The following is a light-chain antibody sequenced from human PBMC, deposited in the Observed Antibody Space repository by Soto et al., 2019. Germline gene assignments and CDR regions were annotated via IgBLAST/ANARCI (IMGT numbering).Light chain of an antibody. J-gene: IGKJ1*01. Sequence: DIQMTQSPSSLSATVGDRVTITCRASQSISFYLNWYQQKPGKAPNLLIHATSSLQSGVPSRFSGSGSGKDFNLTISSLQPEDFATYYCQQSYSPPPWALGQGTKVDIK. CDR3: QQSYSPPPWA. CDR2: ATS. CDR1: QSISFY. V-gene: IGKV1-39*01.